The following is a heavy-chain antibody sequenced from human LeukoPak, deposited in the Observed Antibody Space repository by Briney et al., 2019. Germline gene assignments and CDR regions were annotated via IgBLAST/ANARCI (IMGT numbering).Heavy chain of an antibody. Sequence: SQTLCLTCTVSGGSISSGDYYWSWIRQPPGKGLEWIGYIYYSGSTYYNPSLKSRVTISVDTSKNQFSLKLSSVTAADTAVYYCAREDIVVVPAAMYGMDVWGKGTTVTVSS. V-gene: IGHV4-30-4*01. J-gene: IGHJ6*04. D-gene: IGHD2-2*01. CDR1: GGSISSGDYY. CDR3: AREDIVVVPAAMYGMDV. CDR2: IYYSGST.